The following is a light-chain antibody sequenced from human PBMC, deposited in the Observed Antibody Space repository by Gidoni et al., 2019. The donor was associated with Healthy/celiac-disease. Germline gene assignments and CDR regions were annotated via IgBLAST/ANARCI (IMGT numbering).Light chain of an antibody. V-gene: IGKV1-33*01. CDR1: HDISNY. Sequence: DIQMPQSPSSLSASVGDRVTITCQASHDISNYLNWYQQKPRKATKLLIYDASNLETGVPSRFSGSGSGTDFTFTISSLQPEDIATYYCQQYGNLPLFGPGTKVDIK. J-gene: IGKJ3*01. CDR2: DAS. CDR3: QQYGNLPL.